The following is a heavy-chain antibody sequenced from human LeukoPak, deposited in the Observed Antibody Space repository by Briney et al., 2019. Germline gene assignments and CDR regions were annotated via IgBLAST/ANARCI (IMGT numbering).Heavy chain of an antibody. Sequence: SETLSLTCAAYGGSFSGYYWSWIRQPPGKGLEWIGEINHSGSTNYNPSLKSRVTISVDTSKNQFSLKLSSVTAADTAVYYCARARTTVTSDAFDIWGQGTMVTVSS. J-gene: IGHJ3*02. CDR1: GGSFSGYY. V-gene: IGHV4-34*01. D-gene: IGHD4-17*01. CDR2: INHSGST. CDR3: ARARTTVTSDAFDI.